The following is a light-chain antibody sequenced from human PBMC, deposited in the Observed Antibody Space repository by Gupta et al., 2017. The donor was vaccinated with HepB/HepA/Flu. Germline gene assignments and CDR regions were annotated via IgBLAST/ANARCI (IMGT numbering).Light chain of an antibody. CDR2: SPY. Sequence: QTVVTQEPSLTVSPGGTVILTCASSTGAVSNGDYPNWFQQKPGQAPRAWIYSPYNKYSWTPARFSSSLLGGKAALTISGVQPEDEAEYYCLLYDGGAVVFGGGTKLTVL. CDR1: TGAVSNGDY. CDR3: LLYDGGAVV. V-gene: IGLV7-43*01. J-gene: IGLJ2*01.